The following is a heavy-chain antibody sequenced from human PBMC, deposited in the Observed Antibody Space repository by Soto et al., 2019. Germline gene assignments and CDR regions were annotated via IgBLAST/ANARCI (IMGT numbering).Heavy chain of an antibody. CDR3: ARGYSSGGACDY. D-gene: IGHD6-19*01. Sequence: ASVKVSCKASGHTFTSYGITWVRQAPGQGLEWMGWISAYNGNTNYVQKLQGRVTITADKSTSTAYMELSSLRSEDTAVYYCARGYSSGGACDYWGQGTLVTVS. V-gene: IGHV1-18*01. J-gene: IGHJ4*02. CDR1: GHTFTSYG. CDR2: ISAYNGNT.